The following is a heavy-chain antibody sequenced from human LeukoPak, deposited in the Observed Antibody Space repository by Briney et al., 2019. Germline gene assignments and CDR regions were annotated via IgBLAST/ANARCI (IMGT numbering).Heavy chain of an antibody. Sequence: SETLSLTCTVSGGSISSYYWSWIRQPPGKGLEWIGYMYNSGSTNYNPSLKSRVTISIDTSKNQFSLKLSSVTAADTAVYYCARYRGGDWGQGTLVTVSS. V-gene: IGHV4-59*12. D-gene: IGHD1-26*01. CDR2: MYNSGST. CDR1: GGSISSYY. J-gene: IGHJ4*02. CDR3: ARYRGGD.